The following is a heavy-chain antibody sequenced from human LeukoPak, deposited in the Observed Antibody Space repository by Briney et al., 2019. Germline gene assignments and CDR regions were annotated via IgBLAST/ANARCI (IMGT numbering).Heavy chain of an antibody. D-gene: IGHD3-22*01. CDR1: GGSISSYY. J-gene: IGHJ3*02. CDR3: ARDYYNYDSRADAFDI. V-gene: IGHV4-4*07. CDR2: IYTSGST. Sequence: PSETLALTCTVSGGSISSYYWSWSRQPAGKGLEWIGRIYTSGSTNYNPSLKSRVTMSVDTSKNQFSLKLSSVTAADTAVYYCARDYYNYDSRADAFDIWGQGTMVTVSS.